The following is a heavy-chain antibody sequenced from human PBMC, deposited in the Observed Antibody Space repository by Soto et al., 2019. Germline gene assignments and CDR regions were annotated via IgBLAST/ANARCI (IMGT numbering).Heavy chain of an antibody. D-gene: IGHD2-15*01. J-gene: IGHJ4*02. Sequence: PGGSLRLSCAVSRLTFSSYAMTWVRQAPGKGLERVSTVTSTGTTHHADSVKGRFTISRDNSKKTLYLQMNSLRAEDTAVYYCAKWTCSGGSCYFDYWGQGTLVTVSS. V-gene: IGHV3-23*01. CDR3: AKWTCSGGSCYFDY. CDR2: VTSTGTT. CDR1: RLTFSSYA.